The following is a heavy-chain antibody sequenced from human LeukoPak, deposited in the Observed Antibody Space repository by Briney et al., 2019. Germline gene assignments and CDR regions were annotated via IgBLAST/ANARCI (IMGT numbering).Heavy chain of an antibody. CDR1: SGSISSFY. V-gene: IGHV4-4*07. J-gene: IGHJ6*03. D-gene: IGHD3-16*01. CDR3: ARGLGGASYYMDV. CDR2: VDTSGST. Sequence: PSETLSLTCSVSSGSISSFYWTWVRQSAWKGLEWIRRVDTSGSTHYNPSLKGRATMSLDTSKYQFSLRLTSVTVAGTAVYYCARGLGGASYYMDVWGKGTTVTVSS.